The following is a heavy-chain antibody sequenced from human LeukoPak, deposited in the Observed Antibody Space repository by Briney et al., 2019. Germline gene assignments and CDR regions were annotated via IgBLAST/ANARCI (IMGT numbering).Heavy chain of an antibody. Sequence: GASVKVSCKASGYTFTGYYMHWVRQAPGQGLEWMGWINPNSGGTKYAQKFQGRVTMTSDASISTAYMELSSLRSDDTVVYYCASRPDQHLLYYFDFWGQGALVTVSS. D-gene: IGHD2-15*01. V-gene: IGHV1-2*02. CDR1: GYTFTGYY. CDR3: ASRPDQHLLYYFDF. J-gene: IGHJ4*02. CDR2: INPNSGGT.